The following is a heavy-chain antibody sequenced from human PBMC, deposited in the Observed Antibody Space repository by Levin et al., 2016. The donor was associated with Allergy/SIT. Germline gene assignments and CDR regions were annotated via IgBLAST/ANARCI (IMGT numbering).Heavy chain of an antibody. D-gene: IGHD6-19*01. J-gene: IGHJ4*02. CDR3: ARLDPRIAVAG. Sequence: SETLSLTCTVSGGSISSSSYYWGWIRQPPGKGLEWIGSIYYSGSTYYNPSLKSRVTISVDTSKNQFSLKLSSVTAADTAVYYCARLDPRIAVAGWGQGTLVTVSS. V-gene: IGHV4-39*01. CDR2: IYYSGST. CDR1: GGSISSSSYY.